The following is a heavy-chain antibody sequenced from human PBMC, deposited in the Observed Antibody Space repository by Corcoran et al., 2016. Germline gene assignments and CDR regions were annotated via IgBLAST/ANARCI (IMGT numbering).Heavy chain of an antibody. J-gene: IGHJ4*02. CDR2: INPSGGST. CDR1: GYTFTSYY. V-gene: IGHV1-46*01. D-gene: IGHD3-22*01. Sequence: QVQLVQSGAEVKKPGASVKVSCKASGYTFTSYYILWVRQAPGQGLEWMGFINPSGGSTTYAQKFQGRVTMTSDTSTSTDYMEVSSLRSEDTAVYYCARNYDSGFDYWGQGTLVTVSS. CDR3: ARNYDSGFDY.